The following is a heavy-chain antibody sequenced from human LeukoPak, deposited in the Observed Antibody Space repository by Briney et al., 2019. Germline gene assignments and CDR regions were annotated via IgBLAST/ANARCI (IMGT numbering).Heavy chain of an antibody. Sequence: GGSLRLSCAASGFTFDDYGMHWVRQAPGKGLEWVSGISWNRGSIGYADSVKGRFTISRDNAKNSLYLQMNSLRADDTAVYYCVRFAAGGSYYYYMDVWGKETTVTVSS. D-gene: IGHD3-10*01. CDR3: VRFAAGGSYYYYMDV. V-gene: IGHV3-9*01. CDR2: ISWNRGSI. J-gene: IGHJ6*03. CDR1: GFTFDDYG.